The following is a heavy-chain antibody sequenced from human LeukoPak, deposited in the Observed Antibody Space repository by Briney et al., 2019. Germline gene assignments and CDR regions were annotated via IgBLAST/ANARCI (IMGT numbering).Heavy chain of an antibody. D-gene: IGHD6-6*01. CDR3: ARRGTPYSSSSYHYDYYYMDV. CDR1: GFTFSSHA. J-gene: IGHJ6*03. Sequence: GGSLRLSRAASGFTFSSHAMYWVRQAPGKGLEFVSVISSNGGNTYYPNSVKGRFTISRDNSKNTLYLQMGSLRAEDMAVYYCARRGTPYSSSSYHYDYYYMDVWGKGTTVTVSS. V-gene: IGHV3-64*01. CDR2: ISSNGGNT.